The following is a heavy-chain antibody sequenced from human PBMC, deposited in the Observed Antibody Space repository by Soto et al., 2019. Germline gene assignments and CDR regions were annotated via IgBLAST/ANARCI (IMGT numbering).Heavy chain of an antibody. CDR3: ARDMGDCSGGSCYSTPYNWFDP. CDR2: IIPIFGTA. D-gene: IGHD2-15*01. CDR1: GGTFSSYA. V-gene: IGHV1-69*13. Sequence: ASVKVSCKASGGTFSSYAISWVRQAPGQGLEWMGGIIPIFGTANYAQKFQGRVTITADESTSTAYMELSSLRSEDTAVYYCARDMGDCSGGSCYSTPYNWFDPWGQGTLVTVSS. J-gene: IGHJ5*02.